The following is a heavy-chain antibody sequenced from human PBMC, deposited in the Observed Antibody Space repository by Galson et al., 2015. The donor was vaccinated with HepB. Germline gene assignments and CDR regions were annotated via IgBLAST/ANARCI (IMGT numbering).Heavy chain of an antibody. D-gene: IGHD4-17*01. Sequence: SLRLSCAASGFTFSSYSMNWVRQAPGKGLEWVSSISSSSSYIYYADSVKGRFTISRDNAKNSLYLQMNSLRAEDTAVYYCARGLRVYGMDVWGQGTTVTVSS. CDR2: ISSSSSYI. CDR1: GFTFSSYS. J-gene: IGHJ6*02. CDR3: ARGLRVYGMDV. V-gene: IGHV3-21*01.